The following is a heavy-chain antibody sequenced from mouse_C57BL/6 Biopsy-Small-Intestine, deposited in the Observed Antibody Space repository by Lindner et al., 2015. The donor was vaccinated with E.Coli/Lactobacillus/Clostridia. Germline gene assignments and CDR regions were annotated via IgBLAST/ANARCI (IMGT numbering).Heavy chain of an antibody. CDR2: INPDTGKT. CDR1: GYTFMTYA. J-gene: IGHJ1*01. D-gene: IGHD2-4*01. CDR3: ARENYDFWGDKTRGFGMDV. Sequence: SVKVSCKASGYTFMTYAMNWVRQAPGQRPEWMGWINPDTGKTRYSERLQGRLTITRDTSATTVYLEVSGLTSEDAAVYFCARENYDFWGDKTRGFGMDVWGQGTTVTVSS. V-gene: IGHV1-84*02.